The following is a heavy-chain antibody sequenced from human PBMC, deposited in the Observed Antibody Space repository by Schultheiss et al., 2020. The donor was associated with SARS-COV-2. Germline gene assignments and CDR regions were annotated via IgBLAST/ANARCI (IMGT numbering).Heavy chain of an antibody. CDR2: INPSGGST. D-gene: IGHD3-3*01. V-gene: IGHV1-46*01. J-gene: IGHJ5*02. Sequence: ASVKVSCKASGYTFTSYYMHWVRQAPGQGLEWMGIINPSGGSTSYAQKFQGRVTITRDTSASTAHMDLSSLRSEDTAVYFCARGWSGYLNWFDPWGQGTLVTVSS. CDR3: ARGWSGYLNWFDP. CDR1: GYTFTSYY.